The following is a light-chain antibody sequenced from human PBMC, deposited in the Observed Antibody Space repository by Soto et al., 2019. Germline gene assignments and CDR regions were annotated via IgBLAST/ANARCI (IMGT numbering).Light chain of an antibody. V-gene: IGKV1-5*01. Sequence: DIQMTQSPSTLSASVGDRVTITCRASQSISSWLAWYQQKPGKAPKLLIYDASSLESGVPSRFSGSGSGTECTLTISSLQPDDFATYYCQQYNSWTFGQGTKVEIK. CDR2: DAS. CDR1: QSISSW. J-gene: IGKJ1*01. CDR3: QQYNSWT.